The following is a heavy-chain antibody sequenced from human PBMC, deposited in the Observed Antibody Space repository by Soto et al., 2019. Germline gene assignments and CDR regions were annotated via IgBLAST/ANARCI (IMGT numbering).Heavy chain of an antibody. V-gene: IGHV4-61*01. CDR3: ARDRSTYGGGGIAEVKENWFDP. CDR2: IYYSGST. J-gene: IGHJ5*02. D-gene: IGHD2-8*01. Sequence: SETLSLTCTVSGGSVSSGSYYWSWIRQPPGKGLEWIGYIYYSGSTNYNPSLKSRVTISVDTSKNRFSLKLSSVTAADTAVYYCARDRSTYGGGGIAEVKENWFDPWGQGALVTVSS. CDR1: GGSVSSGSYY.